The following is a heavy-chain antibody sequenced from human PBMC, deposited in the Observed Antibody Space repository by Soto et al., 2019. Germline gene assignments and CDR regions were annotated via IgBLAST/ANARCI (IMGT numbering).Heavy chain of an antibody. J-gene: IGHJ3*02. CDR2: IRSKPNNYAT. D-gene: IGHD4-4*01. CDR3: TRHTVDI. CDR1: GFIFSGSA. Sequence: EVQLVESGGGLVQPGGSPKLPCEASGFIFSGSAMHWVRQASGKGLEWVGRIRSKPNNYATEYAASVKGRFTISRDDSKNTAYLQMNSLKTEDTAVYYCTRHTVDIWGQGTMVTVSS. V-gene: IGHV3-73*02.